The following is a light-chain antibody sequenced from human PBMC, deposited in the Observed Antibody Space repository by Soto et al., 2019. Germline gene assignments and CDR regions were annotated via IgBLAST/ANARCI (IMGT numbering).Light chain of an antibody. V-gene: IGKV3-20*01. CDR2: GAS. CDR3: QQYGNSPQT. Sequence: NFFTPSPGSPSFSPGERAPPSRRASQSVSILLAWYQQKPGQAPRLLIYGASSRATGIPNRFSGSGSGTDFTLTISRLEPEDFAVYYCQQYGNSPQTFGQGTKVDIK. J-gene: IGKJ1*01. CDR1: QSVSIL.